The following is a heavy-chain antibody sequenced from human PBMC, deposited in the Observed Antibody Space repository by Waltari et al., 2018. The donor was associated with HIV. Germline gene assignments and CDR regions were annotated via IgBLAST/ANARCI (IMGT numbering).Heavy chain of an antibody. V-gene: IGHV4-34*01. CDR3: AKNGGVYCTSGVCFGDWVDT. CDR1: GGSFSGYY. J-gene: IGHJ5*02. D-gene: IGHD2-8*01. Sequence: QVQLQQWGAGLLEPSETLSLTCAVYGGSFSGYYWSWIRQTPGKGLEWIGEINHRGSTNYNPSLESRVVISVDTSKNQFALKLSSVTAADTAIYYCAKNGGVYCTSGVCFGDWVDTWGQGNLVTVSS. CDR2: INHRGST.